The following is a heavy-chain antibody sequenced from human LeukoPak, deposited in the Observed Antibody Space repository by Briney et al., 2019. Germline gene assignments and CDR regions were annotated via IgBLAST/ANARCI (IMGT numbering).Heavy chain of an antibody. CDR1: GGSFSGYY. CDR3: ARTYDYVWGSYRYYFDY. V-gene: IGHV4-34*01. D-gene: IGHD3-16*02. J-gene: IGHJ4*02. CDR2: INHSGST. Sequence: SETLSLTCAVYGGSFSGYYWSWIRHPPEKGLEWIGEINHSGSTNYNPSLKSRVTISVDTPKNQFSLKLSSVTAAGTAVYYCARTYDYVWGSYRYYFDYWGQGTLVTVSS.